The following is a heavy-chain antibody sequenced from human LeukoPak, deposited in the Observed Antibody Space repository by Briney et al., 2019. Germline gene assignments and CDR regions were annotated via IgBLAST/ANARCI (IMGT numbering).Heavy chain of an antibody. Sequence: GGSLRLSCAASGFTVSSNYMSWVRQAPGKGLEWVSVVYSGGFTYYADSVKGRFTISRDNSKNTLYLQMNNLRAEDTAVYYCARAPYYYDSSGYPEGSWGQGTLVTVSS. V-gene: IGHV3-53*01. D-gene: IGHD3-22*01. J-gene: IGHJ5*02. CDR2: VYSGGFT. CDR1: GFTVSSNY. CDR3: ARAPYYYDSSGYPEGS.